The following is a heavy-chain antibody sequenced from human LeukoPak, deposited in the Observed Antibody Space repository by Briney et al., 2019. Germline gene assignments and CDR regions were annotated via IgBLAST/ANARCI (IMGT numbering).Heavy chain of an antibody. CDR1: GFTFSIYA. J-gene: IGHJ5*02. D-gene: IGHD1-14*01. CDR3: ATVAPSGWFDP. V-gene: IGHV3-23*01. CDR2: ISGSGLST. Sequence: GGSLRLSCADSGFTFSIYAMNWVRQAPGKGLEWVSGISGSGLSTYYADSVKGRFTISRDNSKNTLYLQMNSLRIEDTAVYYCATVAPSGWFDPWGQGTLVTVSS.